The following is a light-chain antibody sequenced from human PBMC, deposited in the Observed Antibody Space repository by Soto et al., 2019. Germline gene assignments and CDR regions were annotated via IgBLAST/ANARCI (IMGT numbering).Light chain of an antibody. V-gene: IGLV2-14*01. J-gene: IGLJ2*01. CDR1: SSDVGGYNY. Sequence: QSVLSQPASVSGSPGQSITISCTGTSSDVGGYNYVSWYQQHPGKAPKLMIYDVSNRPSGVSNRFSGSKSGNTASLTISGLQAEDEADYYCSSYTSSSTLVFGGGTNSPS. CDR2: DVS. CDR3: SSYTSSSTLV.